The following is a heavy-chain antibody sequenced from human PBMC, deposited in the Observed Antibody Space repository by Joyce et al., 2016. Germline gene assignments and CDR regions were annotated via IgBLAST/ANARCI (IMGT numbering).Heavy chain of an antibody. CDR1: GGSFSGYY. V-gene: IGHV4-34*01. CDR2: SNHSGST. D-gene: IGHD7-27*01. Sequence: QVQLQQWGAGLLKPSETLSLTCAVYGGSFSGYYWSWLRQPPGKGLAWVGESNHSGSTNYNPSLKSRVTISVDTSKNQFALKLSSVTAADTAVYYWAGGPRSNWGLVWFDPWGQGTLVTVSS. CDR3: AGGPRSNWGLVWFDP. J-gene: IGHJ5*02.